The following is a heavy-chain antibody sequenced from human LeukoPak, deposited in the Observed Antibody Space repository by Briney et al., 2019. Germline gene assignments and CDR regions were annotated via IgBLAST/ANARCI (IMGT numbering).Heavy chain of an antibody. V-gene: IGHV3-21*01. CDR1: GFTFSIYS. CDR2: ITGNSNYI. CDR3: ARDRVSGSGSIDY. Sequence: PGGSLRLSCAASGFTFSIYSINWVRQAPGKGLEWVSFITGNSNYIYYADSVKGRCTISRDNAKNSLYLQMNSLRVEDTAVYYCARDRVSGSGSIDYWGQGTLVTVSS. J-gene: IGHJ4*02. D-gene: IGHD3-10*01.